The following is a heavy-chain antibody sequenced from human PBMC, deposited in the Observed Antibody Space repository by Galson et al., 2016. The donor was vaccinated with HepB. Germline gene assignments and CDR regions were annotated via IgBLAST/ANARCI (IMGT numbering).Heavy chain of an antibody. CDR3: ARVSEGLHYFDY. CDR2: MWFDGSRE. D-gene: IGHD3/OR15-3a*01. J-gene: IGHJ4*02. CDR1: RFTFNSYA. Sequence: SLRLSCAASRFTFNSYATHWVRQAPGKGLEWVAVMWFDGSREYYEDSVKGRFTISRDNSKNTLYLQMNSLRAEDTAVYYCARVSEGLHYFDYWGQGTLVTVSA. V-gene: IGHV3-33*01.